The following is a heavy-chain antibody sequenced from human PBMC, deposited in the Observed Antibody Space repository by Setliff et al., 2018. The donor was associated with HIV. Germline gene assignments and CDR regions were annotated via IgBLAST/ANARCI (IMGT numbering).Heavy chain of an antibody. CDR3: ARVPSSGWYGGHHYMDV. Sequence: SETLSLTCTVSGASISSHYWTWIRQPPGKGLEWIGNIHYTGSTNYNPSLKSRVTISGDSSKKQFSLVLSSVTAADTAVYYCARVPSSGWYGGHHYMDVWG. V-gene: IGHV4-59*11. D-gene: IGHD6-19*01. J-gene: IGHJ6*03. CDR1: GASISSHY. CDR2: IHYTGST.